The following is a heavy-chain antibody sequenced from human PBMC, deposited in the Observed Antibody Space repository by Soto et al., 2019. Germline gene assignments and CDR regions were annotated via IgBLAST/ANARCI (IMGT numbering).Heavy chain of an antibody. J-gene: IGHJ3*02. CDR2: ISYDGSNK. CDR3: AKAWFSGSIGDAFDI. D-gene: IGHD3-22*01. V-gene: IGHV3-30*18. Sequence: QVQLVESGGGVVQPGRSLRLSCAASGFTFSSYGMHWVRQAPGKGLEWVAVISYDGSNKYYADSVKGRFTISRDNSKNTLYLQMNSLRAEDTAVYNCAKAWFSGSIGDAFDIWGQGTMVTVSS. CDR1: GFTFSSYG.